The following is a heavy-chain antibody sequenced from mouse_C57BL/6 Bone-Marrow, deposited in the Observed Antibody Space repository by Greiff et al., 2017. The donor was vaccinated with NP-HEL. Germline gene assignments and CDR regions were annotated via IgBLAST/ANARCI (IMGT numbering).Heavy chain of an antibody. CDR2: IDPNSGGT. V-gene: IGHV1-72*01. CDR1: GYTFTSYW. J-gene: IGHJ1*03. CDR3: AAIYYYGSSYGYFDV. D-gene: IGHD1-1*01. Sequence: QMQLKQPGAELVKPGASVKLSCKASGYTFTSYWMHWVKQRPGRGLEWIGRIDPNSGGTKYNEKFKSKATLTVDKPSSTAYMQLSSLTSEDAAVYYGAAIYYYGSSYGYFDVWGTGTTVTVSS.